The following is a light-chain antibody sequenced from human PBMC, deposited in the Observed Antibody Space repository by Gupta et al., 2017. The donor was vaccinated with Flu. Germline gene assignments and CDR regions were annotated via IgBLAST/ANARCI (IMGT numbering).Light chain of an antibody. CDR2: GTS. Sequence: SPATLSVSPGERATLSCRASQSVSTNVAWYQQKPGQAPRLLIYGTSTRATGVAGRFSGSGSGTEFTLTIDSLQSEDFAIYYCQQYNNWWAFGQGTKVEIK. V-gene: IGKV3-15*01. CDR3: QQYNNWWA. CDR1: QSVSTN. J-gene: IGKJ1*01.